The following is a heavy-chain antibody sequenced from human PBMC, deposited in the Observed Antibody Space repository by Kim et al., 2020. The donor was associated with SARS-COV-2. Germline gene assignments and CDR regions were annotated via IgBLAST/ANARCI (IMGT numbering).Heavy chain of an antibody. V-gene: IGHV3-21*01. CDR1: GFTFSSYS. CDR3: ARSPGDIVVVPAARMRTDDGFDI. Sequence: GGSLRLSCAASGFTFSSYSMHWVRQAPGKGLEWVSSISSSSSYIYYADSVKGRFTISRDNAKNSLYLQMNSLRAEDTAVYYCARSPGDIVVVPAARMRTDDGFDIWGQGTMVTVSS. J-gene: IGHJ3*02. D-gene: IGHD2-2*01. CDR2: ISSSSSYI.